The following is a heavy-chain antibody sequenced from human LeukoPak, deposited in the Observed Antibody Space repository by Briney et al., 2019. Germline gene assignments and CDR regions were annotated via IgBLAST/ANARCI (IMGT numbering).Heavy chain of an antibody. Sequence: GASVTVSCKASGYTFTSYYMHWVRQAPGQGLEWMGIINPSGGSTSYAQKFQGRVTMTRDTSTSTVYMELSSLRSEDTAVYYCARDGCSSTSCQYYYYYYGMDVWGQGTTVTVSS. V-gene: IGHV1-46*01. CDR1: GYTFTSYY. CDR3: ARDGCSSTSCQYYYYYYGMDV. J-gene: IGHJ6*02. CDR2: INPSGGST. D-gene: IGHD2-2*01.